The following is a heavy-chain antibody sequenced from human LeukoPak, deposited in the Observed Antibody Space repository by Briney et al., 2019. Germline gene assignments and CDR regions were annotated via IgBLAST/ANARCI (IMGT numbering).Heavy chain of an antibody. CDR1: GYTFTSYY. CDR2: INPSGGST. J-gene: IGHJ4*02. CDR3: ARGDYYDSSGYYYRADFDY. Sequence: ASVKVSCKASGYTFTSYYMHWVRQAPGQGLEWMGIINPSGGSTSYAQKCQGRVTMTRDTSTSTVYMELSSLRSEDTAVYYCARGDYYDSSGYYYRADFDYWGQGTLVTVSS. D-gene: IGHD3-22*01. V-gene: IGHV1-46*01.